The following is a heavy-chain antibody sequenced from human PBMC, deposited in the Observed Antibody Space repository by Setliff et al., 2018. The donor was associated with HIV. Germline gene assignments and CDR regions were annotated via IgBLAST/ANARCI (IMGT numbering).Heavy chain of an antibody. J-gene: IGHJ5*02. V-gene: IGHV4-4*02. Sequence: WWTWVRQPPGKGLEWIGEIYHSEYTNYNASLKSRVSMSVDKSKNQFSLKLTSVTAADTAVYYCARGGTSSNWFGPWGQGTLVTVSS. CDR3: ARGGTSSNWFGP. CDR1: W. D-gene: IGHD2-2*01. CDR2: IYHSEYT.